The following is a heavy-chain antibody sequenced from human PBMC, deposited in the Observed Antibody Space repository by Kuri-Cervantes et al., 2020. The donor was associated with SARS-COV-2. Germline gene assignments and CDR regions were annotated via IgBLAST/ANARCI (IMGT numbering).Heavy chain of an antibody. J-gene: IGHJ4*02. V-gene: IGHV3-23*01. D-gene: IGHD2/OR15-2a*01. CDR3: ASALLWGYFDY. Sequence: GESLKISCAASGFTFSSYAMSWVRQAPGKGLEWVSAISGSGGSTYYADSVKGRFTISRDNSKNTLYLQMNSLRAEDTAVYYCASALLWGYFDYWGQGTLVTVSS. CDR2: ISGSGGST. CDR1: GFTFSSYA.